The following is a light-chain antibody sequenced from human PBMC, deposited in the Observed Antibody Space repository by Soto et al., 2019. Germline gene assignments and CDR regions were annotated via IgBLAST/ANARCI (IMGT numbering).Light chain of an antibody. CDR1: QDIGSW. V-gene: IGKV1-5*03. CDR3: QQYNSFSIT. J-gene: IGKJ5*01. CDR2: SAS. Sequence: DIQVTQSPPSMAASVGDRVTITCRASQDIGSWMTWYQQKPGKAPKLLIYSASTLVRGVPSRFSGSGSGTEFTLTISGLQPDDFATYYCQQYNSFSITFGQGTRLEIK.